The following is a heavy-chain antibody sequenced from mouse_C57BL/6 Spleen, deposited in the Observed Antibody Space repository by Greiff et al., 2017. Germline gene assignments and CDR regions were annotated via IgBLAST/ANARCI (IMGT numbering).Heavy chain of an antibody. CDR2: IHPNSGST. J-gene: IGHJ2*01. V-gene: IGHV1-64*01. Sequence: QVQLQQPGAELVKPGASVKLSCKASGYTFTSYWMHWVKQRPGQGLEWIGIIHPNSGSTNYNEKFKSKATLTVDKSSCTAYMQLSSLTTEDSAVYYCARDWDYFDYWGQGTTLTVSS. CDR3: ARDWDYFDY. CDR1: GYTFTSYW. D-gene: IGHD4-1*01.